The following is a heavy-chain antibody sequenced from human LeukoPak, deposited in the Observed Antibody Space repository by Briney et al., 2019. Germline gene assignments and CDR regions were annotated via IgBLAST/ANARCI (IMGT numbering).Heavy chain of an antibody. Sequence: SETLSFTCAVYGGSFSAYYWSWIRQPPGKGLEWIGEINLSGSTNYNPSLKSRVTLSVDTSKNHFSLRLGSVTAADTAVYYCARGFANSDYFDYWGQGTLVTVSS. D-gene: IGHD1/OR15-1a*01. CDR2: INLSGST. V-gene: IGHV4-34*01. J-gene: IGHJ4*02. CDR1: GGSFSAYY. CDR3: ARGFANSDYFDY.